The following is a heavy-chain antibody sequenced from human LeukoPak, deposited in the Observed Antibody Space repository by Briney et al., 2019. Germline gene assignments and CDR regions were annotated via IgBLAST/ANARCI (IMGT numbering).Heavy chain of an antibody. V-gene: IGHV1-69*13. CDR2: IIPIFGTA. CDR1: GGTFSSYA. Sequence: SVKVSCKASGGTFSSYAISWVRQAPGQGLEWMGGIIPIFGTANYAQKFQGRVTITADESTSTAYMELSSLRSEDTAVYYCARVGCDFWSGYLEYYFDYWGQGTLVTVSS. CDR3: ARVGCDFWSGYLEYYFDY. J-gene: IGHJ4*02. D-gene: IGHD3-3*01.